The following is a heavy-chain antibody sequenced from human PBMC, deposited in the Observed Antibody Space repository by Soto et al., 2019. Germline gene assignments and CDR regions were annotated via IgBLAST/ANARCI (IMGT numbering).Heavy chain of an antibody. CDR3: ARGAWHYYDSSGYYYLDH. Sequence: PGGSLRLSCAASRFTFSTYGMHWVRQAPGKGLEWVAVIWSDGSAKYYADSVRGRFTISRDNSRNTLYLEMNSLRAEDTAVYYCARGAWHYYDSSGYYYLDHWGQGTLVTVSS. D-gene: IGHD3-22*01. CDR2: IWSDGSAK. CDR1: RFTFSTYG. V-gene: IGHV3-33*01. J-gene: IGHJ4*02.